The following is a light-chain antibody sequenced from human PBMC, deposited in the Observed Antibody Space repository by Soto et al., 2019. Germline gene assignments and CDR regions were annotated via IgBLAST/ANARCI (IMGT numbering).Light chain of an antibody. CDR1: SSDVGGYNY. V-gene: IGLV2-14*01. CDR3: SSYTSFGVV. Sequence: QSALTQPASVSGSPGQSITISCTGTSSDVGGYNYVSWYQQHPGKAPKLMIYDVSNRPSGVSNRFSGSKSGNTASLTISGLQAEDEADYYCSSYTSFGVVFGGGTKLTVL. J-gene: IGLJ2*01. CDR2: DVS.